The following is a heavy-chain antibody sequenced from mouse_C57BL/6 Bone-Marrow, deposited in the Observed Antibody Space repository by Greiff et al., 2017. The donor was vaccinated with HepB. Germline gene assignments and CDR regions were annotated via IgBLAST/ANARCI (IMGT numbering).Heavy chain of an antibody. J-gene: IGHJ3*01. V-gene: IGHV7-1*01. CDR1: GFTFSDFY. CDR3: ARDAPNWAWFAY. Sequence: DVKLVESGGGLVQSGRSLRLSCATSGFTFSDFYMEWVRQAPGKGLEWIAASRNKANDYTTEYSASVKGRFIVSRDTSQSILYLQMNALRAEDTAIYYCARDAPNWAWFAYWGQGTLVTVSA. D-gene: IGHD4-1*01. CDR2: SRNKANDYTT.